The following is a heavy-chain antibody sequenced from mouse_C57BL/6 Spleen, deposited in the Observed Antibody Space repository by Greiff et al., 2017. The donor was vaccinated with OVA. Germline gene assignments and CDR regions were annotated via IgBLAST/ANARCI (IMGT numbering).Heavy chain of an antibody. D-gene: IGHD1-1*01. Sequence: VQLQQPGAELVMPGASVKLSCKASGYTFTSYWMHWVKQRPGQGLEWIGEIDPSDSYTNYNQKFKGKSTLTVDKSSSTAYMQLSSLTSEDSAVYYCARAGYYYGSSPYYAMDYWGQGTSVTVAS. CDR2: IDPSDSYT. V-gene: IGHV1-69*01. CDR3: ARAGYYYGSSPYYAMDY. J-gene: IGHJ4*01. CDR1: GYTFTSYW.